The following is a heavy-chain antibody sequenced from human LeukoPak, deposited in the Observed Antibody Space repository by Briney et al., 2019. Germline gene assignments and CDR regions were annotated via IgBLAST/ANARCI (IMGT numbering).Heavy chain of an antibody. Sequence: SETLSLTCTVSGDSISIYYWSWIRQPPGKGLEWIGYIYYTGSTTYNPSLKGRLTISIDTSKNQFSLNLISLTAADTAVYYCARGRGDSRGTSFDSWGQGTLVTVSS. V-gene: IGHV4-59*01. D-gene: IGHD3-22*01. J-gene: IGHJ4*02. CDR1: GDSISIYY. CDR3: ARGRGDSRGTSFDS. CDR2: IYYTGST.